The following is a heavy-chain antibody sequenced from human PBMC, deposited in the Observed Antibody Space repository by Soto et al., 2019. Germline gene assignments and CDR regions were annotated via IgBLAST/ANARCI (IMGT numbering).Heavy chain of an antibody. CDR2: IYSGGST. D-gene: IGHD3-16*01. CDR3: AREGRDDLWGTIYYYGMDV. J-gene: IGHJ6*02. Sequence: GGSLRLSCVVSGFTVSSNYMNWVRQAPGKGLEWVSVIYSGGSTYYADPVKGRFTISRDNSKNTLYLQMNSLRAEDTAVYYCAREGRDDLWGTIYYYGMDVWGQGTTVTVSS. V-gene: IGHV3-53*01. CDR1: GFTVSSNY.